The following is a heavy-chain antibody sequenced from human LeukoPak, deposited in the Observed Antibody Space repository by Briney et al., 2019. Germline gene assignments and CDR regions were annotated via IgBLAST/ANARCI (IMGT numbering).Heavy chain of an antibody. CDR3: ARADIVATIDY. J-gene: IGHJ4*02. D-gene: IGHD5-12*01. V-gene: IGHV4-39*07. CDR2: INHSGST. CDR1: GGSISSSSYY. Sequence: SETLSPTCTVSGGSISSSSYYWGWIRQPPGKGLEWIGEINHSGSTNYNPSLKSRVTISVDTSKNQFSLKLSSVTAADTAVYYCARADIVATIDYWGQGTLVTVSS.